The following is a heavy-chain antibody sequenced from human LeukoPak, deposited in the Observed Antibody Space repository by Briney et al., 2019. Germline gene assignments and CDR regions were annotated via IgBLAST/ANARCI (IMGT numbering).Heavy chain of an antibody. D-gene: IGHD3-10*01. CDR3: ARGGYYNSGSYNWFHP. CDR2: IYTSGST. V-gene: IGHV4-4*07. CDR1: SGSISSYF. Sequence: SETLSLTCTVSSGSISSYFWSWIPQPAGKGLEGIGRIYTSGSTHYNPSLKRRVTISVDTSKNQFSLKLSSVAAAATAVYYCARGGYYNSGSYNWFHPWGQGTLVTVSS. J-gene: IGHJ5*02.